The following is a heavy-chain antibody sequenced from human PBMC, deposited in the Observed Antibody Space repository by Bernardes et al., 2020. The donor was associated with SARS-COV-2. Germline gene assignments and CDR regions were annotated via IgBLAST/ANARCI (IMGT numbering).Heavy chain of an antibody. CDR3: ASSGYYYVLVEY. J-gene: IGHJ4*02. CDR2: FDPEDGET. Sequence: ASVKVSCKVSGYTLTELSMHWVRQAPGKGLEWMGGFDPEDGETIYAQKFQGRVTMTEDTSTDTAYMELSSLRSEDTAVYYCASSGYYYVLVEYWGQGTLVTVSS. CDR1: GYTLTELS. D-gene: IGHD3-22*01. V-gene: IGHV1-24*01.